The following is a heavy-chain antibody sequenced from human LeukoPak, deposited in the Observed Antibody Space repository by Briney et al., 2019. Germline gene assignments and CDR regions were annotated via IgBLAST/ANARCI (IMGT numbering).Heavy chain of an antibody. V-gene: IGHV4-39*01. CDR2: IYYSGST. Sequence: SETLPLTCTVSGGSISSSSYYWGWIRQPPGKGLEWIGSIYYSGSTYYNPSLKSRVTISVDTSKNQFSLKLSSVTAADTAVYYCARIGDIAVAYYFDYWGQGTLVTVSS. CDR3: ARIGDIAVAYYFDY. J-gene: IGHJ4*02. CDR1: GGSISSSSYY. D-gene: IGHD6-19*01.